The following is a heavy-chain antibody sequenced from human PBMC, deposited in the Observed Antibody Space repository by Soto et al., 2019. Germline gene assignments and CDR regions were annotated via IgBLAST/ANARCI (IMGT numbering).Heavy chain of an antibody. CDR3: ARARMTTSSNWFDP. CDR1: GGSISSGGYY. Sequence: TLSLTCTVSGGSISSGGYYWSWIRRHPGKGLEWIGYIYYSGSTYYNPSLKSRVTISVDTSKNQFSLKLSSVTAADTAVYYCARARMTTSSNWFDPWGQGTLVTVSS. CDR2: IYYSGST. J-gene: IGHJ5*02. D-gene: IGHD4-17*01. V-gene: IGHV4-30-4*08.